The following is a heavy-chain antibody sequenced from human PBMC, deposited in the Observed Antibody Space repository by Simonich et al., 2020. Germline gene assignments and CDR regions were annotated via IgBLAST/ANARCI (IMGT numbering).Heavy chain of an antibody. CDR2: INHSGST. J-gene: IGHJ4*02. V-gene: IGHV4-34*01. D-gene: IGHD1-26*01. CDR3: ARGLIGGSYYY. Sequence: QVQLQQWGAGLLKPSETLSLTCAVYGGSFRGYYWSWIRPPPGKGLEWIGEINHSGSTNDNPSLKSRVTISVDTAKNQFSLKLSSVTAADTAVYYCARGLIGGSYYYWGQGTLVTVSS. CDR1: GGSFRGYY.